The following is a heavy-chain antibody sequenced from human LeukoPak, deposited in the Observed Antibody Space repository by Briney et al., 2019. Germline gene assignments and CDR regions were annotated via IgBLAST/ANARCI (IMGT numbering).Heavy chain of an antibody. D-gene: IGHD3-3*01. CDR1: GGSFSGYY. CDR2: INHSGST. V-gene: IGHV4-34*01. CDR3: ARRSRITIFGVVPMGFDY. J-gene: IGHJ4*02. Sequence: SETLSLTCAVYGGSFSGYYWSWIRQPPGKGLEWIGEINHSGSTNYNPSLKSRVTISVDTSKNQFSLKLSSVTAADTAVYYCARRSRITIFGVVPMGFDYWGQGTLVTVSS.